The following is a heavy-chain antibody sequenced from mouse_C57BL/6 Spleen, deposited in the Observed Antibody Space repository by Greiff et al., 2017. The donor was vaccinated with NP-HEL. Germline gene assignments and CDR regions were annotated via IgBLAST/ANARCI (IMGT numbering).Heavy chain of an antibody. CDR3: ARAAPVVDY. CDR1: GYSITSGYY. Sequence: VQLKGSGPGLVKPSQSLSLTCSVTGYSITSGYYWNWIRQFPGNKLEWMGYISYDGSNNYNPSLKNRISITRDTSKNQFFLKLNSVTTEDTATYYCARAAPVVDYWGQGTTLTVSS. D-gene: IGHD1-1*01. V-gene: IGHV3-6*01. CDR2: ISYDGSN. J-gene: IGHJ2*01.